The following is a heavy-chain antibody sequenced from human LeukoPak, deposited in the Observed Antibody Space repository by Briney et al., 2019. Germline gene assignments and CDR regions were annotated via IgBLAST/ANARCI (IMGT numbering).Heavy chain of an antibody. J-gene: IGHJ4*02. D-gene: IGHD6-13*01. CDR1: GYTFTNYG. CDR3: ARDRIAAAETPFDY. V-gene: IGHV1-69*04. CDR2: IIPILGIA. Sequence: SVKVSCKASGYTFTNYGVTWVRQAPGQGLEWMGRIIPILGIANYAQKFQGRVTITADKSTSTAYMELSSLRSEDTAVYYCARDRIAAAETPFDYWGQGTLVTVSS.